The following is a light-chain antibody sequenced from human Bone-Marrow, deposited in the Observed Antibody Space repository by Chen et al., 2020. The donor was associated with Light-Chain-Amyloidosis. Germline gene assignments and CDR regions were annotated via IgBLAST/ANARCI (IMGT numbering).Light chain of an antibody. CDR1: QTISSNY. CDR3: QQYGTSPLT. J-gene: IGKJ4*01. Sequence: EIVLTQSPGTLSLSPGEGANLSCRASQTISSNYLTWYQQKFGQAPRLLIYGSSSRATGIPDRFTGSWSGTDFTLTINRLKPEDFAMYYCQQYGTSPLTFGGGTKVEIK. V-gene: IGKV3-20*01. CDR2: GSS.